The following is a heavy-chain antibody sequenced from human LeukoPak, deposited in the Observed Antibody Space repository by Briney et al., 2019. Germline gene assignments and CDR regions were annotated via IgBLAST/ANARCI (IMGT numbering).Heavy chain of an antibody. CDR2: IYPGDSDT. Sequence: GESLEISCKGFGYSFTNYWIGWVRQMPGKGLECMAIIYPGDSDTKYSPSFQGQVTISADRSISTAYLQWKSLKASDTAMYYCARHGEYGSGIDYWGQGTLVTVSS. CDR3: ARHGEYGSGIDY. V-gene: IGHV5-51*01. J-gene: IGHJ4*02. CDR1: GYSFTNYW. D-gene: IGHD3-10*01.